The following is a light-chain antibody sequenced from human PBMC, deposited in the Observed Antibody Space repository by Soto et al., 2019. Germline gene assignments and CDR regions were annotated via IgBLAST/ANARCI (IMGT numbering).Light chain of an antibody. V-gene: IGKV1-5*01. CDR2: DAS. Sequence: DIQMTQSPSSLSASVGDRVTITCRASQTISGWLAWYQQKPGTAPQLLIYDASVLYSGVPSSFSGRGSGTLYTLTISSLQPDDFATYYCQQYDYYPWTFGQGTKVDI. J-gene: IGKJ1*01. CDR3: QQYDYYPWT. CDR1: QTISGW.